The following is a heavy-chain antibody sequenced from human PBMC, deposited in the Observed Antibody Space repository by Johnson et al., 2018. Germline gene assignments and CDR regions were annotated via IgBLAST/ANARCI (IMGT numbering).Heavy chain of an antibody. CDR1: GFTFSPYA. V-gene: IGHV3-30*18. D-gene: IGHD3-16*01. CDR3: ANALGVDPYDGFDT. J-gene: IGHJ3*02. CDR2: IGYDGGNK. Sequence: QVQLVQSGGGVVQPGRSXRLSCAASGFTFSPYAMFWVRQAPGKGLEWVAVIGYDGGNKYYADPVKGRFPISRANSKKTLFLQMNSLRAEDTDVYYCANALGVDPYDGFDTWGQGTMVTVSS.